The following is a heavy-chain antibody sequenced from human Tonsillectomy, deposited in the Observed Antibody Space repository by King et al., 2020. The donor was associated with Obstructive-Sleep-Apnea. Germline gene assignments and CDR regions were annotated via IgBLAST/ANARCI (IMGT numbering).Heavy chain of an antibody. J-gene: IGHJ4*02. CDR3: AGGRTVTLDY. CDR1: GGSISSGDSY. CDR2: IYYTGST. Sequence: VQLQESGPGLVKPSQTLSLMCTVSGGSISSGDSYWNWIRQHPGKGLEWIGYIYYTGSTYYNPSLKSRATISLDTSKNQFSLKLSSVTAADTAVYYCAGGRTVTLDYWGQGTLVSVSS. D-gene: IGHD4-17*01. V-gene: IGHV4-31*03.